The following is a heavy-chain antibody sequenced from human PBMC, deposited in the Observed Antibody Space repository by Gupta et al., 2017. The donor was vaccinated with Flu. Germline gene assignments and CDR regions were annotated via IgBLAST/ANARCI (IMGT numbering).Heavy chain of an antibody. CDR2: ISSSSSTI. J-gene: IGHJ4*02. Sequence: EVQLVESGGGLVQPGGSLRLSCAASGFTFSSYSMNWVRQAPGKGLEWVSYISSSSSTIYYADSVKGRFTISRDNAKNSLYLQMNILRDEDTAVYYCARVGAAAGPWEFDYWGQGTLVTVSS. V-gene: IGHV3-48*02. CDR3: ARVGAAAGPWEFDY. CDR1: GFTFSSYS. D-gene: IGHD6-13*01.